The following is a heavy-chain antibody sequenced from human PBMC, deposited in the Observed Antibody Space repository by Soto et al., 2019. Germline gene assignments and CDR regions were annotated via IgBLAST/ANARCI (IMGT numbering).Heavy chain of an antibody. D-gene: IGHD2-15*01. V-gene: IGHV4-59*08. CDR1: GGSISSYY. J-gene: IGHJ3*02. CDR2: IYYSGST. CDR3: ARRALGYCSGGSCYSDAFDI. Sequence: QVQLQESRPGLVKPSETLSLTCTVSGGSISSYYWSWIRQPPGKGLEWIGYIYYSGSTNYNPSLKSRVTISVDTSKNQFSLKLSSVTAADTAVYYCARRALGYCSGGSCYSDAFDIWGQGTMVTVSS.